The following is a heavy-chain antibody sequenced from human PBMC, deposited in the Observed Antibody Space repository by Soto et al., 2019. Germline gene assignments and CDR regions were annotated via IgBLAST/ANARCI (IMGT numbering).Heavy chain of an antibody. J-gene: IGHJ5*02. CDR2: IYYSGST. CDR1: GGSISSSSYY. D-gene: IGHD3-3*01. V-gene: IGHV4-39*01. CDR3: ARQGRYDFWRENWFDP. Sequence: PSETLSLTCTVSGGSISSSSYYWGWIRQPPGKGLEWIGSIYYSGSTYYNPSLKSRVTISVDTSKNQFSLKLSSVTAADTAVYYCARQGRYDFWRENWFDPWGQGTLVTVSS.